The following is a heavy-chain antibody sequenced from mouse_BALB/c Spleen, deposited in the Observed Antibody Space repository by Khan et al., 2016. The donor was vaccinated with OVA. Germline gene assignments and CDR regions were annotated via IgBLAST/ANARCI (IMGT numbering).Heavy chain of an antibody. CDR2: IWSGGRT. CDR3: GRNYDYDEGLAY. CDR1: GFSLTSYG. V-gene: IGHV2-2*02. Sequence: QVQLKESGPGLVQPSQSLSITCTVSGFSLTSYGVHWVRQSPGKGLEWLGVIWSGGRTDYNADFISRLNISKDNSKSQAFFKMNSLQANDTTIDYCGRNYDYDEGLAYWGQGTLVTVSA. D-gene: IGHD2-4*01. J-gene: IGHJ3*01.